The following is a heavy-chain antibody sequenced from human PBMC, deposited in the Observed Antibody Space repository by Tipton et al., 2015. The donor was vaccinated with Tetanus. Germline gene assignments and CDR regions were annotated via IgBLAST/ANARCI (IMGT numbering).Heavy chain of an antibody. V-gene: IGHV3-53*01. D-gene: IGHD5-12*01. Sequence: SLRLSCAASGFTVSNNYMSWVRQAPGKGLEWVSIIYSGGSTYYADSVKGRFTISRDNSKNTLYLQMNSLRVEDTAIYYCARGPTKGFFDLWGRGTLVTVSS. CDR3: ARGPTKGFFDL. CDR2: IYSGGST. CDR1: GFTVSNNY. J-gene: IGHJ2*01.